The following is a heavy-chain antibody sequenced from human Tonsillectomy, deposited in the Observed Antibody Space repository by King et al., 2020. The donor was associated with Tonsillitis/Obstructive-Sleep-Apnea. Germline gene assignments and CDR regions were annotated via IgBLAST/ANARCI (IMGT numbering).Heavy chain of an antibody. V-gene: IGHV3-21*01. Sequence: VQLVESGGGLVKPGGSLTLSCAASGFTFTSYSINWVRQAPGKGLEWVSSISSSSSYIYYADSLKGRFTISRDNAKNSLYLQMNSLRAEDTAVYYCARDSGTVAGNFDYWGQGTLVTVSS. CDR2: ISSSSSYI. CDR3: ARDSGTVAGNFDY. D-gene: IGHD6-19*01. J-gene: IGHJ4*02. CDR1: GFTFTSYS.